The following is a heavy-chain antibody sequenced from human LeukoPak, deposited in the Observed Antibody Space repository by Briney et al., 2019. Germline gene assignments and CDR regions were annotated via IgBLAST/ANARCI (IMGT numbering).Heavy chain of an antibody. Sequence: SETLSLTCTVSGVSISLYYWSWLRQPPGKGLEWIGYVFYSGGTNYNPSLKSRVTISVDTSKSQFSLKLSSVTAADTAVYYCARGSGPLDYWGRGTLVTVSS. J-gene: IGHJ4*02. CDR2: VFYSGGT. CDR3: ARGSGPLDY. V-gene: IGHV4-59*01. CDR1: GVSISLYY. D-gene: IGHD3-10*01.